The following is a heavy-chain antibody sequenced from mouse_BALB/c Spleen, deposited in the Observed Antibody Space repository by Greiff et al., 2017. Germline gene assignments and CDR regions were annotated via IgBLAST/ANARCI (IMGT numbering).Heavy chain of an antibody. D-gene: IGHD2-3*01. CDR1: GFTFSSYA. CDR3: ARCDGYYGWYFDV. J-gene: IGHJ1*01. Sequence: EVNVVESGGGLVKPGGSLKLSCAASGFTFSSYAMSWVRQTPEKRLEWVASISSGGSTYYPDSVKGRFTISRDNARNILYLQMSSLRSEDTAMYYCARCDGYYGWYFDVWGAGTTVTVSS. CDR2: ISSGGST. V-gene: IGHV5-6-5*01.